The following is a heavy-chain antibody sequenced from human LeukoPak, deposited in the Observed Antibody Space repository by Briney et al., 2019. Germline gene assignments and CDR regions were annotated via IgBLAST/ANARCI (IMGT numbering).Heavy chain of an antibody. Sequence: SETLSLTCTVSGGSISSYYWSWIRQPAGKGLEWIGRIYTSGSTNYNPSLKSRVTMSVDTSKNQFSLKLSSVTAADTAVYYCARDAIVVVPAADSPYYYYYYMDVWGKGTTVTVSS. V-gene: IGHV4-4*07. CDR3: ARDAIVVVPAADSPYYYYYYMDV. D-gene: IGHD2-2*01. J-gene: IGHJ6*03. CDR2: IYTSGST. CDR1: GGSISSYY.